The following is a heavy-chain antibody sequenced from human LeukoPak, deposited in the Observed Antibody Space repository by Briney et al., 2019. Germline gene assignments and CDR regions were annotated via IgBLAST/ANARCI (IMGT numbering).Heavy chain of an antibody. CDR1: GFTFSGST. D-gene: IGHD3-10*01. V-gene: IGHV3-73*01. CDR2: IRSKANSYAT. Sequence: GGSLRLSCAASGFTFSGSTMHWVRQASGKGLEWVGRIRSKANSYATAYAASVKGRFTISRDDSKNTAYLQMNSLKTEDTAVYYWARSYGSGSYYNPGDVWGKGTTVTVPS. CDR3: ARSYGSGSYYNPGDV. J-gene: IGHJ6*04.